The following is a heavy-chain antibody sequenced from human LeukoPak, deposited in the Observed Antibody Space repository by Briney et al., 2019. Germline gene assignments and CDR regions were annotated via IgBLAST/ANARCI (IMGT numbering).Heavy chain of an antibody. J-gene: IGHJ4*02. CDR1: GGSFSGYY. CDR3: ARQQDYDILTGYWGDYFDY. D-gene: IGHD3-9*01. Sequence: SETLSLTCAVYGGSFSGYYWSWIRQPPGKGLEWIGEINRSGSTNYNPSLKSRVTISVDTSKNQFSLKLSSVTAADTAVYYCARQQDYDILTGYWGDYFDYWGQGTLVTVSS. V-gene: IGHV4-34*01. CDR2: INRSGST.